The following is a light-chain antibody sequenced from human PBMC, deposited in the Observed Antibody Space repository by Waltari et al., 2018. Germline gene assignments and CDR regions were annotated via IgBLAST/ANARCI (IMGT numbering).Light chain of an antibody. CDR3: QQYYKSRT. CDR1: QSVLYTSNNKNY. J-gene: IGKJ2*01. CDR2: WAS. Sequence: DIVMTQSPDSLAVSLGETATINCKSSQSVLYTSNNKNYFGWYQQKPGRPPKLLFYWASTRESGVPDRFSAGGSGTDFTLTISSLQAEDVAIYYCQQYYKSRTFGQGTKLEIK. V-gene: IGKV4-1*01.